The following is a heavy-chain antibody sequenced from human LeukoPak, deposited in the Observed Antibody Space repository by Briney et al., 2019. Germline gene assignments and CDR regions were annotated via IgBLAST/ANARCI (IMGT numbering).Heavy chain of an antibody. Sequence: GGSLRLSCTASGFTFSGYSMNWVRQAPGKGLEWVSYISSRSRVISYADSLKGRFTIARDNAKNSLYLQMNSLRPEDTPVYYCTRDLGNWGQGTLVTVSS. V-gene: IGHV3-48*01. J-gene: IGHJ4*02. D-gene: IGHD7-27*01. CDR2: ISSRSRVI. CDR1: GFTFSGYS. CDR3: TRDLGN.